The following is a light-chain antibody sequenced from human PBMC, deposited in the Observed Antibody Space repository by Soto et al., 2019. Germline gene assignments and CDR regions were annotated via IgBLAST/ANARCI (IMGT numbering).Light chain of an antibody. CDR2: DAS. CDR1: QNITNN. J-gene: IGKJ1*01. V-gene: IGKV1-5*01. Sequence: DIQMTQSPSSLSASIGDRVSITCQASQNITNNLSWYQQKPGKAPELLIYDASSLESGVPSTFSGSGSGTEFTLTITSLQPDDFATYYCQQYNSYSWTFGQGTKVDIK. CDR3: QQYNSYSWT.